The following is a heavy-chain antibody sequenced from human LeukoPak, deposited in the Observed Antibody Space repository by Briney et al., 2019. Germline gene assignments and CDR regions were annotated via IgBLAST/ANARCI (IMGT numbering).Heavy chain of an antibody. V-gene: IGHV3-23*01. CDR1: GFTFSNSA. D-gene: IGHD3-16*01. Sequence: WGSLRLSCEASGFTFSNSAMAWVRQAPGKGLEWVSGISASGHYTYNADSGKGRFTISRDNSKNTLYLQMNSLRAEDTALYFCVKDGSWGDYYFYFYIDVWGKGTTVTVSS. J-gene: IGHJ6*03. CDR2: ISASGHYT. CDR3: VKDGSWGDYYFYFYIDV.